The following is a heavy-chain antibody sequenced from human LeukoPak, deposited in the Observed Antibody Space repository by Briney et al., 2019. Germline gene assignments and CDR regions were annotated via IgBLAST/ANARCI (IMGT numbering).Heavy chain of an antibody. J-gene: IGHJ4*02. Sequence: GGSLRLSCAASEFDFSSHAMTWVRQAPGKGLEWVSAISISGSKTYYADSVKGRFTISRDNSKNTLYLQMNSLRAEDTAVYYCANEIRPNDYWGQGTLVTVSS. V-gene: IGHV3-23*01. CDR2: ISISGSKT. D-gene: IGHD4-17*01. CDR1: EFDFSSHA. CDR3: ANEIRPNDY.